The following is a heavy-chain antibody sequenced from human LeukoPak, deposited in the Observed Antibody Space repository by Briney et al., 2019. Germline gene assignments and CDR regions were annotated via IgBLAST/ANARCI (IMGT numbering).Heavy chain of an antibody. V-gene: IGHV5-51*01. Sequence: GESLKISCQGSGYSFTSYCIAWVRQMPGKGLEWMGIIHPGDSDTRYSPSFQGQVTISADKSISTAHLQWNSLKASDTAMFYCARPSGWLQRLGWYFDLWGRGTLVTVSS. J-gene: IGHJ2*01. D-gene: IGHD5-24*01. CDR1: GYSFTSYC. CDR2: IHPGDSDT. CDR3: ARPSGWLQRLGWYFDL.